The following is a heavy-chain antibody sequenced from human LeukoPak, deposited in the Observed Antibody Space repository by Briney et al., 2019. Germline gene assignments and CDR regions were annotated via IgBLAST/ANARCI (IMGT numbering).Heavy chain of an antibody. J-gene: IGHJ3*02. CDR2: IRSKANSYAT. CDR1: GFTFSGSA. Sequence: PGGSLKLSCAASGFTFSGSAMHWVRRASGKGLEWVGRIRSKANSYATAYAASVKGRFTISRDDSKNTAYLQMNSLKTEDTAVYYCTTSRIGGAFDIWGQGTMVTVSS. V-gene: IGHV3-73*01. D-gene: IGHD3-16*01. CDR3: TTSRIGGAFDI.